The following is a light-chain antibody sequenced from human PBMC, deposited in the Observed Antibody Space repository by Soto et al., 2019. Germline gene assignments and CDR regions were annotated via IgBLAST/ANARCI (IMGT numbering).Light chain of an antibody. Sequence: QSALTQPASVSGSPGQSITFSCTGTSSDVGGYNYVSWYQQHPGKAPKLMIYEVSNRPSGVSNRFSGSKSGNTASLTISGLQAEDEADYYCSSYTSSSTLEGVFGGGTKLTVL. CDR3: SSYTSSSTLEGV. J-gene: IGLJ3*02. CDR2: EVS. CDR1: SSDVGGYNY. V-gene: IGLV2-14*01.